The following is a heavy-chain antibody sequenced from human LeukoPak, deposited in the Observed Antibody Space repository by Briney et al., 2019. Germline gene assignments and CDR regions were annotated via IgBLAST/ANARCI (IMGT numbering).Heavy chain of an antibody. CDR1: GYTVTGYY. CDR3: ARAGQWELLDYFDY. Sequence: ASVKVSCKASGYTVTGYYMHWVRQAPGQGLEWMGWINPNSGGTNYAQKFQGRVTMTRDTSISTAYMELSRLRSDDTAVYYCARAGQWELLDYFDYWGQGTLVTVSS. D-gene: IGHD1-26*01. J-gene: IGHJ4*02. CDR2: INPNSGGT. V-gene: IGHV1-2*02.